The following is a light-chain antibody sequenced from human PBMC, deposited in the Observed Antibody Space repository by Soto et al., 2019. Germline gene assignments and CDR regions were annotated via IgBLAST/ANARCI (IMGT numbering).Light chain of an antibody. J-gene: IGKJ1*01. Sequence: EIVLTQSPGTLSLSPGERATLSCRASQSVSSSYLAWYQQKPGQAPRLLIYGASSRATGIPDRFSGSGSGRDLTLTISRLEPEDFAVYYCQQYGSSQTFGQGTKVESK. CDR3: QQYGSSQT. CDR1: QSVSSSY. CDR2: GAS. V-gene: IGKV3-20*01.